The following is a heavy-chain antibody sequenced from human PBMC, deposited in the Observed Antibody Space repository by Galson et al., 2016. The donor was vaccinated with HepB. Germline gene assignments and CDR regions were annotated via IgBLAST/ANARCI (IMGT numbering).Heavy chain of an antibody. CDR3: AREVMGRWLQSDY. CDR2: ISSSSNYI. D-gene: IGHD5-24*01. V-gene: IGHV3-21*05. J-gene: IGHJ4*02. CDR1: GFTFSSYS. Sequence: SLRLSCAASGFTFSSYSMNWVRQAPGKGLEWVSYISSSSNYIYYADSVKGRFTISRDKANNSLYLQMNSLRDEDTAVYYCAREVMGRWLQSDYWGQGTLVTVSS.